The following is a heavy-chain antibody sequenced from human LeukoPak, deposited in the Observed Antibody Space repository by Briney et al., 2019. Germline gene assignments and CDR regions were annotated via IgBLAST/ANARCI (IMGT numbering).Heavy chain of an antibody. CDR1: GASVSSGSYF. D-gene: IGHD3-10*01. J-gene: IGHJ3*02. CDR2: IYTSGYT. V-gene: IGHV4-61*02. Sequence: SETLSLTCSVSGASVSSGSYFCNWIRQPAGKGLEWLGRIYTSGYTNYNPSLRSRVTISLDTSKSQFSLKLTAETAADTAIYFCARTYYDRGSGSFRHDTFEIWGQGTLITVSS. CDR3: ARTYYDRGSGSFRHDTFEI.